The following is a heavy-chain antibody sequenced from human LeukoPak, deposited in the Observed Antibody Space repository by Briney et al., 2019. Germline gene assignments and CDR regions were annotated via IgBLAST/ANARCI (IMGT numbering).Heavy chain of an antibody. CDR3: ARSRYCSGGNCYLDAFDI. V-gene: IGHV3-48*03. CDR1: GFTFSSYE. CDR2: ISSSGSTI. Sequence: QPGGSLRLSCAASGFTFSSYEMNWVRQAPGKGLEWVSYISSSGSTIYYADSVKGRFTISRDNAKNSLYLQMNSLRAEDTAVYYCARSRYCSGGNCYLDAFDIWGQGTMVTVSS. J-gene: IGHJ3*02. D-gene: IGHD2-15*01.